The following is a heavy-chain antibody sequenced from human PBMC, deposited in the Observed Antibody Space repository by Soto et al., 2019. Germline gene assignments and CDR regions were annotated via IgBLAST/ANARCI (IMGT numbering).Heavy chain of an antibody. CDR3: ARRAYSSSDLRIDP. CDR1: GGSISSSSYY. J-gene: IGHJ5*02. D-gene: IGHD6-6*01. CDR2: IYYSGST. V-gene: IGHV4-39*01. Sequence: QLQLQESGPGLVKPSETLSLTCTVSGGSISSSSYYWGWIRQPPGKGLEWIGSIYYSGSTYYNPSVKSRVTIPVDTSKNQFSLKLSSLTAADTAVYYCARRAYSSSDLRIDPWGRGTLVTVSS.